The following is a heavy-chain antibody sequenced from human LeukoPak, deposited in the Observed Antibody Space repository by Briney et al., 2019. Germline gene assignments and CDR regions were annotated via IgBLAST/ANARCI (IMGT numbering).Heavy chain of an antibody. CDR2: IYPGDSDT. Sequence: GESLKISCQGSGYSFTSYWIGWVRQMPGKGLEWMGIIYPGDSDTRYSPSFQGQVTISADKSISTAYLQWSSLKASDTAMYYCARPFCSGGSCYSGYMDVWGKGTTVTVSS. J-gene: IGHJ6*03. D-gene: IGHD2-15*01. CDR1: GYSFTSYW. V-gene: IGHV5-51*01. CDR3: ARPFCSGGSCYSGYMDV.